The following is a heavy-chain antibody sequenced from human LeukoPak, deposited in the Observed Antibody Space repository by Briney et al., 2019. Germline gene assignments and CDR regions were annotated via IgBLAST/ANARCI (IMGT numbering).Heavy chain of an antibody. CDR3: AREYSSSWYY. CDR1: GFTVSSNY. J-gene: IGHJ4*02. D-gene: IGHD6-13*01. V-gene: IGHV3-53*01. Sequence: GGSLRLSCAASGFTVSSNYMSWVRQAPGKGLEWVSAIYSGGSTYYADSVKGRFTISRDNSKNTLYLQMNSLRAEDTAVYYCAREYSSSWYYWGQGTLVTVSS. CDR2: IYSGGST.